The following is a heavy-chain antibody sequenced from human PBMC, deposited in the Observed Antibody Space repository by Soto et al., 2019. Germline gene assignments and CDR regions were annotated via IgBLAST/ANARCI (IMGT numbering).Heavy chain of an antibody. Sequence: ASVKVSCKASGYTFTSYYMHWVRQAPGQGLEWMGIINPSGGSTSYAQKFQGRVTMTRDTSTSTVYMELSSLRSEDTAVYYCASLVLDVPYFDWLPPASRYYGMDVWGQGTTVTVSS. D-gene: IGHD3-9*01. CDR1: GYTFTSYY. J-gene: IGHJ6*02. CDR2: INPSGGST. CDR3: ASLVLDVPYFDWLPPASRYYGMDV. V-gene: IGHV1-46*01.